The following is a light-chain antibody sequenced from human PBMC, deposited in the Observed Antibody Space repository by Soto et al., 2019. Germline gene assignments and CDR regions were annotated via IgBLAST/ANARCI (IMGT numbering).Light chain of an antibody. J-gene: IGKJ1*01. Sequence: EIVMTQSPATLSVSPGERATLSCRASQSVSSSLACYQQKPGQAPRLLIYGASTRATGIPARFSGSGSGTEFTLTISSLQSEDFAVYYCQQYNNWPPMTFGQGTKVDIK. V-gene: IGKV3-15*01. CDR1: QSVSSS. CDR2: GAS. CDR3: QQYNNWPPMT.